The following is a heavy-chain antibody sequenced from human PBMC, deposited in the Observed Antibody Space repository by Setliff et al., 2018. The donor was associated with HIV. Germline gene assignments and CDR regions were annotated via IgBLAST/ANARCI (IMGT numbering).Heavy chain of an antibody. CDR2: IYHSGST. J-gene: IGHJ5*02. D-gene: IGHD6-6*01. CDR3: ARGASIEEYNWFDP. V-gene: IGHV4-39*07. CDR1: GGPISSSSYY. Sequence: SETLSLTCTVSGGPISSSSYYWGWIRQPSGKGLEWIGSIYHSGSTFYNPSLRVRVSISVDTSKNQISLKMRFVTAADTAVYYCARGASIEEYNWFDPWGQGTLVTVSS.